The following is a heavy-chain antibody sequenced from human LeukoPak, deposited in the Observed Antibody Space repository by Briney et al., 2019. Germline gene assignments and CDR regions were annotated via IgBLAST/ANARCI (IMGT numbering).Heavy chain of an antibody. D-gene: IGHD1-26*01. CDR3: ARSGSYYPLFDY. J-gene: IGHJ4*02. Sequence: GGSLRLSCAASGFTFSSYAMSWVRQAPGKGLEWVSAISGSGGSTYYADSVKGRFTISRDNSKNTLYLQMNSLRAEDTAVYYCARSGSYYPLFDYWGQGTLDTVSS. V-gene: IGHV3-23*01. CDR2: ISGSGGST. CDR1: GFTFSSYA.